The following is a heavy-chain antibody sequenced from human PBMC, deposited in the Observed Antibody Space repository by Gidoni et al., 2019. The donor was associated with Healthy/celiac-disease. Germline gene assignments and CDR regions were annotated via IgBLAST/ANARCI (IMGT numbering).Heavy chain of an antibody. CDR3: ARYEYSSSPEGTGYYGMDV. CDR1: GFTFSIYS. D-gene: IGHD6-6*01. V-gene: IGHV3-30-3*01. J-gene: IGHJ6*02. Sequence: QVQLVASGGGVVQPVRSLRLSCASSGFTFSIYSMHWVRQAPGKGLEWVEVISYDGSNKYYADSVKGRFTISRDNSKNTLYLQMNSLRAEEKAVYYCARYEYSSSPEGTGYYGMDVWGQGTTVTVSS. CDR2: ISYDGSNK.